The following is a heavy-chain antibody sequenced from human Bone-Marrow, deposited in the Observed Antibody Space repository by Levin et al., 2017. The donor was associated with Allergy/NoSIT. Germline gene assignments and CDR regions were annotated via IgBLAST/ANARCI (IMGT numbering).Heavy chain of an antibody. Sequence: TPSETLSLTCTVSGGSISSYYWSWIRQPPGKGLEWIGYIYYSGSTNYNPSLKSRVTISVDTSKNQFSLKLSSVTAADTAVYYCARDLKVPRMTTVTTTPLIGAFDIWGQGTMVTVSS. CDR3: ARDLKVPRMTTVTTTPLIGAFDI. D-gene: IGHD4-17*01. J-gene: IGHJ3*02. CDR1: GGSISSYY. V-gene: IGHV4-59*01. CDR2: IYYSGST.